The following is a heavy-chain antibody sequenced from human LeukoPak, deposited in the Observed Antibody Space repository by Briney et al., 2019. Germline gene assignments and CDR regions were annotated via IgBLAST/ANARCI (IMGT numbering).Heavy chain of an antibody. CDR3: AREDSSREVDY. V-gene: IGHV1-2*02. J-gene: IGHJ4*02. D-gene: IGHD6-13*01. CDR1: GYTFTGYY. Sequence: GASVKVSCKASGYTFTGYYMHWVRQAPGQGLEWMGWINPITGDTSYAQKFQGRVTMTRDTSITTAYMELSRLRSDDTAVYYCAREDSSREVDYWGQGTLVTVSS. CDR2: INPITGDT.